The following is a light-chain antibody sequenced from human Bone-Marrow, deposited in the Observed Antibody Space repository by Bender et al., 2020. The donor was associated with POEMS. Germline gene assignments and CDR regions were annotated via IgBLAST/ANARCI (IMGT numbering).Light chain of an antibody. V-gene: IGLV2-8*01. CDR2: EVS. Sequence: QSALTQPPSASGSPGQSVTISCTGTSSDVGGSNYVSWYQQHPGKAPKLMIYEVSKRPSGVPDRFSGSRSGNTASLTVSGLHSEDEADYYCSSYATNNNYVFGTGTDVTVL. J-gene: IGLJ1*01. CDR3: SSYATNNNYV. CDR1: SSDVGGSNY.